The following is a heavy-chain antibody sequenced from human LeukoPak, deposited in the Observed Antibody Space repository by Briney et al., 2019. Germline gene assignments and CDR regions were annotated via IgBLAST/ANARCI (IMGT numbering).Heavy chain of an antibody. V-gene: IGHV4-39*07. J-gene: IGHJ4*02. CDR2: IYYRGNT. Sequence: SETLSLTCTVSGGSISTSIYYWGWIRQPPGKGLEWIGSIYYRGNTYYSPSLKSRVTISVDTSKNQFSLKLSSVTAADTAVYYCAGRREVPAATYFDYWGQGTLVTVSS. CDR1: GGSISTSIYY. D-gene: IGHD2-2*01. CDR3: AGRREVPAATYFDY.